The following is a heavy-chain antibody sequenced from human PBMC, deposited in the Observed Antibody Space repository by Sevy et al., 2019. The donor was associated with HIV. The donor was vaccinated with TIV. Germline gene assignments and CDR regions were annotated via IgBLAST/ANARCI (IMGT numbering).Heavy chain of an antibody. J-gene: IGHJ6*02. V-gene: IGHV3-30*18. CDR1: GFSFSYYG. D-gene: IGHD1-26*01. CDR3: ANAYSGSYSHSYLYALDV. Sequence: GGSLRLSCIGSGFSFSYYGIHWVRQSPGKGLDWVALISHDGKNEYYAESVKGRCTISRDNAKKTVYLEMKSLRNEDTAIYFCANAYSGSYSHSYLYALDVWGQGTTVTVSS. CDR2: ISHDGKNE.